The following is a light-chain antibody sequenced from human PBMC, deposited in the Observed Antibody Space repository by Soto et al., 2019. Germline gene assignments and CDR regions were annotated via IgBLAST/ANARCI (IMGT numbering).Light chain of an antibody. CDR3: VLYMGSGISV. V-gene: IGLV8-61*01. CDR2: STN. J-gene: IGLJ2*01. Sequence: QTVLTQEPSISVSPGGTVTLTCGLSSGSVSTSYYPSWYQQTPGQAPRTLIYSTNTRSSGVPDRSSGSILGNKAALTITGARADDESDYYCVLYMGSGISVFGGGTQLTVL. CDR1: SGSVSTSYY.